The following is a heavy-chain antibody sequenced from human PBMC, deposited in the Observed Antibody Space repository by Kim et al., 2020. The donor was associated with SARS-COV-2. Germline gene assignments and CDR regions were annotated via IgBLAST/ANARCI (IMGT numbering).Heavy chain of an antibody. J-gene: IGHJ4*02. CDR3: ASARRGSTFWPF. CDR1: GNSLTNYW. D-gene: IGHD1-1*01. Sequence: GESLKISCKDSGNSLTNYWIGWVRQMPGKGLEWLGFIHLADSEIRYSPSFQGQATISADKSISTAYLQWGSLKASDTAMYFCASARRGSTFWPFWGQGTLITVSS. V-gene: IGHV5-51*01. CDR2: IHLADSEI.